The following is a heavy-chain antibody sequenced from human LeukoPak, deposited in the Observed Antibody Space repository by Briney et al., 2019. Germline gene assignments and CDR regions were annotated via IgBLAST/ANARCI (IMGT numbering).Heavy chain of an antibody. V-gene: IGHV4-4*07. CDR1: GGFINSYY. CDR3: ARHNGFDRGYYYYMDV. Sequence: PSETLSLTCTVSGGFINSYYWSWIRQPAGKGLEWIGRVYTSGITNYSPSLKSRITMSVDTSKNQFSLKLTSVTAADTAVYYCARHNGFDRGYYYYMDVWGKGTTVTVSS. J-gene: IGHJ6*03. D-gene: IGHD3-9*01. CDR2: VYTSGIT.